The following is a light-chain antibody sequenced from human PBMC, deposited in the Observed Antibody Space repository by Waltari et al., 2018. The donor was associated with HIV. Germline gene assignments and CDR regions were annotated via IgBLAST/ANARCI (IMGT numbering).Light chain of an antibody. CDR1: SGSVSTNYY. V-gene: IGLV8-61*01. CDR3: VLYMGSGIWV. J-gene: IGLJ3*02. CDR2: NTN. Sequence: QTVVTQEPSFSVSPGGTVTLTCGLSSGSVSTNYYPSWYQQTPGQAPRTLIYNTNSRTSGVPDRFSGSILGNKAALTITGARADDESNYYCVLYMGSGIWVFGGGTKVTVL.